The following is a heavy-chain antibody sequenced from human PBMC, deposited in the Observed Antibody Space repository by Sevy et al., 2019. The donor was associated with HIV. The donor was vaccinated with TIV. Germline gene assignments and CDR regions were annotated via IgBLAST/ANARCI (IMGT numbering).Heavy chain of an antibody. D-gene: IGHD1-1*01. CDR2: ISSSGSST. J-gene: IGHJ3*02. CDR1: GFSFSSYE. CDR3: ARGGRHRDVYNRKDAFDI. V-gene: IGHV3-48*03. Sequence: GGSLRLSCAASGFSFSSYEMNWVRQAPGKGLEWVSYISSSGSSTHYADSVKGRFTISRDNAKNSLYLQMNSLRAEDTAVYYCARGGRHRDVYNRKDAFDIWGQGTMVTVSS.